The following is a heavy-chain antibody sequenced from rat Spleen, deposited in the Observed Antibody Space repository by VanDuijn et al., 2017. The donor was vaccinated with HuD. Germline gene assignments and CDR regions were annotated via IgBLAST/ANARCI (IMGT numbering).Heavy chain of an antibody. Sequence: EVQLVESGGGLVQPGRSLKLSCAASGFTFSNYGMAWVRQAPTKGLEWVATIRYDGSSTYYRDSVKGRFTISRDNAKSTLYLQMDSLRSEDTATYYCARHGGLRNWFAYWGQGTLVTVSS. CDR3: ARHGGLRNWFAY. CDR1: GFTFSNYG. CDR2: IRYDGSST. J-gene: IGHJ3*01. V-gene: IGHV5-29*01.